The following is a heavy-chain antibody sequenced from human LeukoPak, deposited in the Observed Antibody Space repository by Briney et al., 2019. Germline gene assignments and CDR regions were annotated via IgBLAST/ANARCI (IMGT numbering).Heavy chain of an antibody. D-gene: IGHD1-26*01. CDR3: ARMESWELPVSATKYYYGMDV. J-gene: IGHJ6*02. CDR1: GFTFSSYW. V-gene: IGHV3-7*01. Sequence: GGSLRLSCAASGFTFSSYWMRWVRQAPGKGLEWVANIKQDGSEKYYVDSVKGRFTISRDNAKNSLYLQMNSLRAEDTAVYYCARMESWELPVSATKYYYGMDVWGQGTTVTVSS. CDR2: IKQDGSEK.